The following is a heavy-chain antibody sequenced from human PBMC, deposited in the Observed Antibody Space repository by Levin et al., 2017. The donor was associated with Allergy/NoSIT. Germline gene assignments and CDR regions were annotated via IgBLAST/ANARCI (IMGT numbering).Heavy chain of an antibody. CDR1: GFTFSSYG. Sequence: GESLKISCAASGFTFSSYGMHWVRQAPGKGLEWVAVISSDGRKKFYADSVKGRFTISRDNSKNTLYLQMNSLRAEDTAVYYCAKDVYGSGWYPLGNDAVEMWGQGTKVSVSS. J-gene: IGHJ3*02. CDR2: ISSDGRKK. V-gene: IGHV3-30*18. D-gene: IGHD6-19*01. CDR3: AKDVYGSGWYPLGNDAVEM.